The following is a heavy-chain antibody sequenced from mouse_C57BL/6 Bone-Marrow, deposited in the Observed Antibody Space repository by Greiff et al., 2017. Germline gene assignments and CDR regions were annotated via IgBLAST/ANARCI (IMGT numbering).Heavy chain of an antibody. J-gene: IGHJ3*01. D-gene: IGHD6-5*01. V-gene: IGHV5-4*01. CDR3: ARDPISPSY. CDR1: GFTFSSYA. Sequence: EVMLVESGGGSVKPGGSLKLSCAASGFTFSSYAMSWVRQTPEKRLEWVATISDGGSYTYYPDNVKGRFTISRDNAKNNLYLQMSHLKSEDTAMYYCARDPISPSYWGQGTLVTVSA. CDR2: ISDGGSYT.